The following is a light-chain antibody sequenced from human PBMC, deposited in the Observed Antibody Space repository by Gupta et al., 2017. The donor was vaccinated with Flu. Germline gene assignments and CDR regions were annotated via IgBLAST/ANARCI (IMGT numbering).Light chain of an antibody. CDR3: QQGFGVPIT. Sequence: SLSASVGDRVTITCRASQSVSGYVNWYQQRPGKAPKLLISDVSNLQSGVPSKFRGRGSVTDFTLTISNLHPEDSATYYCQQGFGVPITFGGGTKVDIK. V-gene: IGKV1-39*01. CDR2: DVS. CDR1: QSVSGY. J-gene: IGKJ4*01.